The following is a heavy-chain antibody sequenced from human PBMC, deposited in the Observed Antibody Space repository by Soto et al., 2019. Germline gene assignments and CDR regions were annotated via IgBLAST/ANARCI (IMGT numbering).Heavy chain of an antibody. Sequence: PGGSLRLSCAASGFTFSSYGMHWVRQAPGKGLEWVAVIWYDGSNKYYADSVKGRFTISRDNSKNTLYLQMNSLRAEDTAVYYCARGPLVNYDSSGYYYDPAFDYWGQGTLVTVSS. CDR1: GFTFSSYG. V-gene: IGHV3-33*01. D-gene: IGHD3-22*01. CDR3: ARGPLVNYDSSGYYYDPAFDY. CDR2: IWYDGSNK. J-gene: IGHJ4*02.